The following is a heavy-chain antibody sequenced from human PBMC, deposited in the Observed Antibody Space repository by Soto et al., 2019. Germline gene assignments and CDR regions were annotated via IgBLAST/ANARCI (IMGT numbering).Heavy chain of an antibody. D-gene: IGHD3-16*01. V-gene: IGHV4-4*02. Sequence: QVQLQESGPGLVKPSGTLSLTCAVSGGSISSSNWWSWVRQPPGKGLEWIGEIYHSGSTNYNPSLKSAVTISVAMSNNQFSLNLSPVTPADTAVYYCARLGVTLDYWGQGTLVTVSS. J-gene: IGHJ4*02. CDR3: ARLGVTLDY. CDR2: IYHSGST. CDR1: GGSISSSNW.